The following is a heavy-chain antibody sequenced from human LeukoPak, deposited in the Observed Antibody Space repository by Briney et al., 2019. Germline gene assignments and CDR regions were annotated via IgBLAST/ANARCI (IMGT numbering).Heavy chain of an antibody. CDR2: INHRGST. V-gene: IGHV4-34*01. D-gene: IGHD3-16*01. J-gene: IGHJ6*03. Sequence: PSETLSLTCAVYGGSFSNYYWSWIRQPPGKGLEWIGEINHRGSTKYNPSLKSRVTISVDTSKNQFSLKLSSVTAADTAVYYCARGSGMEATFLQYYYMTSGAKGPRSPSP. CDR3: ARGSGMEATFLQYYYMTS. CDR1: GGSFSNYY.